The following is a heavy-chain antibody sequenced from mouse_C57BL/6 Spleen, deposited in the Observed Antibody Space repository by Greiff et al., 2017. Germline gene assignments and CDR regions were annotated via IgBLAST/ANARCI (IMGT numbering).Heavy chain of an antibody. CDR3: ARGGYDNDAMDY. V-gene: IGHV1-64*01. Sequence: QVHVKQSGAELVKPGASVKLSCKASGYTFTSYWMHWVKQRPGQGLEWIGMIHPNSGSTNYNEKFKSKATLTVDKSSSTAYMQLSSLKSEDSAVYDCARGGYDNDAMDYWGQGTSVTVAS. D-gene: IGHD2-4*01. CDR2: IHPNSGST. J-gene: IGHJ4*01. CDR1: GYTFTSYW.